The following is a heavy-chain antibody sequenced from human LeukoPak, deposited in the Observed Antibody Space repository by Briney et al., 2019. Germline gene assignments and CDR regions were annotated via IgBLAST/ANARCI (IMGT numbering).Heavy chain of an antibody. CDR1: GGSISSSNW. D-gene: IGHD3-10*01. V-gene: IGHV4-4*02. Sequence: PSGTLSLTCAVSGGSISSSNWWSWVRQPPGKGLEWIGYIYYSGSTYYNPSLKSRVTISVDTSKNQFSLKLSSVTAADTAVYYCARVREYYGSGSYFDYWGQGTLVTVSS. CDR2: IYYSGST. J-gene: IGHJ4*02. CDR3: ARVREYYGSGSYFDY.